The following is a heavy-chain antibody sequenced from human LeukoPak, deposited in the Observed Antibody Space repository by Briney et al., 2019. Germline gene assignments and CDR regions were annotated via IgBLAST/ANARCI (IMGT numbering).Heavy chain of an antibody. D-gene: IGHD2-15*01. J-gene: IGHJ3*01. CDR2: VSGTGGRT. CDR1: GFTFSSYA. V-gene: IGHV3-23*01. CDR3: AKLLAAHDAFDV. Sequence: PGGSLRLSCAASGFTFSSYAMSWVRQAPGKGLEWVSVVSGTGGRTYYADSAKGRFTISRDNSRNTVYLQMNSLRAEDTAVYYCAKLLAAHDAFDVWGQGTMVTVSS.